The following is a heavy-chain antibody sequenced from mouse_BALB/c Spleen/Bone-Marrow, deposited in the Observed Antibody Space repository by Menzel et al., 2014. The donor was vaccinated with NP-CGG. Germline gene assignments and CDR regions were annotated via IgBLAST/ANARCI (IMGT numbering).Heavy chain of an antibody. CDR1: GFNITDTY. J-gene: IGHJ3*01. D-gene: IGHD1-1*01. V-gene: IGHV14-3*02. CDR2: IDPANGNT. Sequence: EVELQESGAELVKPGASVKLSCPASGFNITDTYMHWVKQRPERGLEWIGRIDPANGNTKYDPKFQGKATITADTSSNTAYLQLSILTSEHTAVYYRASDFYGSAWFAYWGQGTLVTVSA. CDR3: ASDFYGSAWFAY.